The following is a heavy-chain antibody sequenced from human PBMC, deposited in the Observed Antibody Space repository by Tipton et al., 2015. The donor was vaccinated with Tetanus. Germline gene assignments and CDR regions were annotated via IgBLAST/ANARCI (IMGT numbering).Heavy chain of an antibody. CDR1: GFTFGDFA. J-gene: IGHJ4*02. CDR2: IETNAHGGAT. Sequence: SLRLSCTGSGFTFGDFAVSWLRQAPGKGLEWLSFIETNAHGGATRYAASVQDRFTISRDDSKNTVYLEMNSLNSEDTAVYFCAREPVRRSDYWGQGTLVTVSS. V-gene: IGHV3-49*03. CDR3: AREPVRRSDY.